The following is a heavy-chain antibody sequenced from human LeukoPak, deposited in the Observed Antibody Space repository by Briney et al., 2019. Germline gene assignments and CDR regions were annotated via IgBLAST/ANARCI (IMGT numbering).Heavy chain of an antibody. CDR1: GNSISNYA. D-gene: IGHD2-21*02. CDR3: ARDPWVYCGGDCYSDAFDI. V-gene: IGHV1-69*01. J-gene: IGHJ3*02. Sequence: GSSVKVSCKASGNSISNYAISWVRQAPGQGLEWMGGIIPIFGTANYAQKFQGRVTITADESTSTAYMELSSLRSEDTAVYYCARDPWVYCGGDCYSDAFDIWGQGTMVTVSS. CDR2: IIPIFGTA.